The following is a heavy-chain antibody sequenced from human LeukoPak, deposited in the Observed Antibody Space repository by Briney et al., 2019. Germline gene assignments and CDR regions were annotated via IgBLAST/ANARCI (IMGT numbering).Heavy chain of an antibody. D-gene: IGHD6-19*01. Sequence: ASVKVSCKASGYTFTGYYMHWVRQAPGQGLEWMGWINPNSGGTNYAQKFQGRVTMTRDTSISTAYMELSRLRSDDTAVYYCARSRGIAVAFTDYWGQGTLVTVSS. CDR2: INPNSGGT. J-gene: IGHJ4*02. CDR1: GYTFTGYY. V-gene: IGHV1-2*02. CDR3: ARSRGIAVAFTDY.